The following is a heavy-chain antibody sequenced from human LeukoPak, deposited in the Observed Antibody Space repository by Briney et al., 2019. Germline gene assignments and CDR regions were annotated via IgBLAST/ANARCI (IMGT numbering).Heavy chain of an antibody. CDR2: ISYDGSNK. J-gene: IGHJ3*02. CDR3: ARDRDDAFDI. V-gene: IGHV3-30-3*01. CDR1: GFTFSSYA. Sequence: RGSLRLSCAASGFTFSSYAMHWVRQAPGKGLEWVAVISYDGSNKYYADSVKGRFTISRDNSKNTLYLQMNSLRAEDTAVYYCARDRDDAFDIWGQGTMVTVSS.